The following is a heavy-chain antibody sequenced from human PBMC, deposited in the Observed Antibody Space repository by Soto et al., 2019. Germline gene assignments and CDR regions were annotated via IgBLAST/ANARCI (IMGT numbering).Heavy chain of an antibody. CDR3: AKDSHYDYVWGSYPEAPYYYYGMDV. CDR2: ISGSGGST. V-gene: IGHV3-23*01. J-gene: IGHJ6*02. Sequence: GGSLRLSCAASGFTFSSYAMSWVRQAPGKGLEWVSAISGSGGSTYYADSVKGRFTISRDNSKNTLYLQMNSLRAEDTAVYYCAKDSHYDYVWGSYPEAPYYYYGMDVWGQGTTVTVS. D-gene: IGHD3-16*02. CDR1: GFTFSSYA.